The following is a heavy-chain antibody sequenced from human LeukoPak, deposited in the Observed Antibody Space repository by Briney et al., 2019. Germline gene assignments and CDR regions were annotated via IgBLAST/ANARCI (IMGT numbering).Heavy chain of an antibody. J-gene: IGHJ4*02. CDR2: ISWDGGST. V-gene: IGHV3-43D*03. CDR3: AKDIDGSGSYYPTFDY. Sequence: GGSLRLSCAASGFTFDDHAMHWVRQAPGKGLEWVSLISWDGGSTYYADSVKGRFTISRDNSKNSLYLQMNSLRAEDTALYYCAKDIDGSGSYYPTFDYWGQGTLVTVSS. CDR1: GFTFDDHA. D-gene: IGHD3-10*01.